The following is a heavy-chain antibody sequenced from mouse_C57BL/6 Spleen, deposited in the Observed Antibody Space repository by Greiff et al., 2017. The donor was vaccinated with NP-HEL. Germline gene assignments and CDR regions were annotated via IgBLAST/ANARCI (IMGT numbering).Heavy chain of an antibody. V-gene: IGHV1-54*01. CDR3: ARCNYGSSRYYFDY. Sequence: QVQLQQSGAELVRPGTSVKVSCKASGYAFTNYLIEWVKQRPGQGLEWIGVINPGSGGTNYNEKFKGKATLTADKSSSTAYMQLSSLTSEDSAVYFCARCNYGSSRYYFDYWGQGTTLTVSS. J-gene: IGHJ2*01. CDR1: GYAFTNYL. D-gene: IGHD1-1*01. CDR2: INPGSGGT.